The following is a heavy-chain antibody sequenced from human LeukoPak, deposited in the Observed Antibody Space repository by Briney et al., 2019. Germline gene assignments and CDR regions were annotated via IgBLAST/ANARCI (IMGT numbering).Heavy chain of an antibody. CDR1: GGSISSGSYY. Sequence: SQTLSLPCTVSGGSISSGSYYWSWIRQPAGQGLEWIGRIYTSGSTNYNPSLKSRVTISVDTSKNQFSLKLSSVTAADTAVYYCARFSATPQYCGGDCYSSWGQGTLVTVSS. D-gene: IGHD2-21*02. CDR2: IYTSGST. J-gene: IGHJ4*02. CDR3: ARFSATPQYCGGDCYSS. V-gene: IGHV4-61*02.